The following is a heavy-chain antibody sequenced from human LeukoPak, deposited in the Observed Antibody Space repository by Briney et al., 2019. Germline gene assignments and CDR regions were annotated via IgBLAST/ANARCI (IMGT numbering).Heavy chain of an antibody. V-gene: IGHV3-48*03. CDR2: ISPSGSTI. Sequence: PGGSLRLSCAASGFTFSTYEMSWVRQAPGKGLEWVSYISPSGSTIHYADSVKGRFSISRDNAKNSLYLQMNSLRAEDTAVYYCAREDYDSSGYDYYRPTFDIWGQGTMVTVSS. CDR1: GFTFSTYE. J-gene: IGHJ3*02. D-gene: IGHD3-22*01. CDR3: AREDYDSSGYDYYRPTFDI.